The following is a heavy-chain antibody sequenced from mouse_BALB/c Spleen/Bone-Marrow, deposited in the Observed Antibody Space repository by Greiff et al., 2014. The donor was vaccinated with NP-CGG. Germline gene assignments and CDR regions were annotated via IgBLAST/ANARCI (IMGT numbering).Heavy chain of an antibody. D-gene: IGHD3-2*01. CDR3: ARETVRGFAY. J-gene: IGHJ3*01. Sequence: VKLQESGAELVRPGTSVKVSCKASGYAFTNYLIEWIKQRPGQCLEWIGVSNPGSGGTNYNEKFKGKATLTADKSSSTAYMQLSSLTSDDSAVYFCARETVRGFAYWGQGTLVTVSA. CDR1: GYAFTNYL. CDR2: SNPGSGGT. V-gene: IGHV1-54*01.